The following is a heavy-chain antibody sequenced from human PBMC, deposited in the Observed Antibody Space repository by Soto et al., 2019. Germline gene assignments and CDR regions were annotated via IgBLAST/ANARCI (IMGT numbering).Heavy chain of an antibody. V-gene: IGHV3-30-3*01. CDR1: GFTFSSYA. J-gene: IGHJ6*02. CDR3: ARGSGRPHLPYYYYGMEV. CDR2: ISYDGSNK. D-gene: IGHD3-10*01. Sequence: GSLRLSCAASGFTFSSYAMHWVRQAPGKGLEWVAVISYDGSNKYYADSVKGRFTISRDNSKNTLYLQMNSLRAEDTAVYYCARGSGRPHLPYYYYGMEVWGQGTTVTVSS.